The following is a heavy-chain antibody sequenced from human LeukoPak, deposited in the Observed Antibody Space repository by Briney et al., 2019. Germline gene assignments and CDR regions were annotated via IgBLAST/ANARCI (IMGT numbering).Heavy chain of an antibody. D-gene: IGHD1-26*01. CDR2: ISGSGGST. J-gene: IGHJ4*02. CDR1: GSTFSSYA. V-gene: IGHV3-23*01. CDR3: AKGGSSRFYFDY. Sequence: PGGSLRLSCAASGSTFSSYATSWVRQAPGKGLEWVSAISGSGGSTYYADSVKGRFTISRDNSKNTLYLQMNSLRAEDTAVYYCAKGGSSRFYFDYWGQGTLVTVSS.